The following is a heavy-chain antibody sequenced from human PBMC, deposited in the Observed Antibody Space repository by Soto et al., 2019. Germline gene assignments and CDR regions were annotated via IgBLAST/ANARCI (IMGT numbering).Heavy chain of an antibody. CDR2: VYYTGTT. J-gene: IGHJ4*02. Sequence: SETLSLTCTVSGGSISSYFYIWVRQPPGKGLEWNGSVYYTGTTDYHPSLMSRVTISVDTSKTQFSLNLRSVTAAVTAVYYCARDLAAFPSAFDYWGRGTLVTVSS. CDR1: GGSISSYF. D-gene: IGHD6-13*01. V-gene: IGHV4-59*01. CDR3: ARDLAAFPSAFDY.